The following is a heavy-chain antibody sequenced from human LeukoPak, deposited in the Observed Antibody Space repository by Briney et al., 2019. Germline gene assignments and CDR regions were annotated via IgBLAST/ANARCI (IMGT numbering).Heavy chain of an antibody. D-gene: IGHD4-17*01. V-gene: IGHV4-59*08. J-gene: IGHJ4*02. Sequence: PGGSLRLSCAASGFTFSDYYMSWIRQPPGKGLEWIGYIYYSGSTNYNPSLKSRVTISVDTSKNQFSLKLSSVTAADTAVYYCARHGPIYGDLDYWGQGTLVTVSS. CDR2: IYYSGST. CDR1: GFTFSDYY. CDR3: ARHGPIYGDLDY.